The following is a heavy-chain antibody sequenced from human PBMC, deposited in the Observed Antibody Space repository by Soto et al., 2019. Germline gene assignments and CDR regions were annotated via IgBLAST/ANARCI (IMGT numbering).Heavy chain of an antibody. V-gene: IGHV1-3*01. CDR1: GYTFTSYA. CDR3: ARSLPRGPNNWFDP. D-gene: IGHD3-16*01. J-gene: IGHJ5*02. CDR2: INAGNGNT. Sequence: QVQLVQSGAEVKKPGASVKVSCKASGYTFTSYAMHWVRQAPGQRLEWMGWINAGNGNTKYSQKFQGRVTITRDTSASTAYMELSSLRSEDTAVYYCARSLPRGPNNWFDPWGQGTLVTVSS.